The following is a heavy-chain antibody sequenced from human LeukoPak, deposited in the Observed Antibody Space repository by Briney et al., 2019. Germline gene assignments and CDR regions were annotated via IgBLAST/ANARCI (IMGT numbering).Heavy chain of an antibody. Sequence: GGSLRLSCAASGFTFSGFGMHWVRQAPGKGLEWVAYIHTDQTIQYYADSVKGRFTISRDNSKNTLYLQMKTLRSEDTAVYYGGYYNSGSYSTPDSWGQGPLVTVSS. CDR1: GFTFSGFG. CDR3: GYYNSGSYSTPDS. CDR2: IHTDQTIQ. V-gene: IGHV3-30*02. J-gene: IGHJ5*01. D-gene: IGHD3-10*01.